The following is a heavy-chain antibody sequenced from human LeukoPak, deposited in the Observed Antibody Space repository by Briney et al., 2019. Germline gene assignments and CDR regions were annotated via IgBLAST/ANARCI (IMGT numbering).Heavy chain of an antibody. J-gene: IGHJ3*02. CDR2: SHNSGET. CDR1: GVSMTNYY. V-gene: IGHV4-59*08. Sequence: SETLSLTCTVSGVSMTNYYWSWIRQPPGKGLEWIAYSHNSGETKYNPSLKSRITISVDTSKNEFSLKLSSVTAADTAVYYCARQPGAKAAFDIWGQGTTVTVSA. CDR3: ARQPGAKAAFDI.